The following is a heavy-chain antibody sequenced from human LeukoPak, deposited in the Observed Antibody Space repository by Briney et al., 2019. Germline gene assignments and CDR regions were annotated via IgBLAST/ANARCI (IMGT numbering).Heavy chain of an antibody. J-gene: IGHJ3*01. Sequence: GGSLRLSCAASGFTFSDYYMSWIRQAPGKGLEWVSYISSSGSTIYYADSVKGRFTISRDNAKNALSLQMDCLRAEDTAVYYCAVDRYCSGGSCYAVSDDAFDVWGQGTMVTVSS. CDR2: ISSSGSTI. CDR1: GFTFSDYY. V-gene: IGHV3-11*01. D-gene: IGHD2-15*01. CDR3: AVDRYCSGGSCYAVSDDAFDV.